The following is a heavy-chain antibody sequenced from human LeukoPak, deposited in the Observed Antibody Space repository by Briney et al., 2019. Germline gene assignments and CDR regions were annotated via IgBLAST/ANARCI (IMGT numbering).Heavy chain of an antibody. J-gene: IGHJ6*02. D-gene: IGHD3-3*01. CDR1: GGSISSGGYY. CDR3: ASFDFWSGYSHPYGMDV. V-gene: IGHV4-31*03. Sequence: PSQTLSLTCTVSGGSISSGGYYWSWIRQHPGKGLEWIGYIYYSGSTYYNPSLKSRVTISVDTSKNQFSLELSSVTAADTAVYYCASFDFWSGYSHPYGMDVWGQGTTVTVSS. CDR2: IYYSGST.